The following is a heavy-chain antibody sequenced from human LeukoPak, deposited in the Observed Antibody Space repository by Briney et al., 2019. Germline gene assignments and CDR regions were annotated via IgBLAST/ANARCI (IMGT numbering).Heavy chain of an antibody. CDR1: GGSISSHY. V-gene: IGHV4-59*11. J-gene: IGHJ6*03. CDR3: ATRNYDFWSGPLSGYYYYYMDV. Sequence: PSETLSLTCTVSGGSISSHYWSWIRQPPGKGLEWIGYIYYSGSTNYSPSLKSRVTISVDTSKNQFSLKLSSVTAADTAVYYCATRNYDFWSGPLSGYYYYYMDVWGKGTTVTVSS. CDR2: IYYSGST. D-gene: IGHD3-3*01.